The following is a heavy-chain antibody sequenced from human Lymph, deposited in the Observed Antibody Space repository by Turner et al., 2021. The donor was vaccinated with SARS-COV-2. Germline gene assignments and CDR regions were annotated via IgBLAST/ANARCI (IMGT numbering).Heavy chain of an antibody. CDR2: MNPNSGNT. Sequence: QVQLMQSGAGGKKPGAPVRFSCKAPGYTFTSYAINWVRQTTGQGLEWMGWMNPNSGNTGYAQKFQGRVTMTSNTSISTAYMERSSLRAEDTAVYYCARGRYRGGGMDVWGQGTTVTVSS. CDR3: ARGRYRGGGMDV. J-gene: IGHJ6*02. D-gene: IGHD1-26*01. V-gene: IGHV1-8*02. CDR1: GYTFTSYA.